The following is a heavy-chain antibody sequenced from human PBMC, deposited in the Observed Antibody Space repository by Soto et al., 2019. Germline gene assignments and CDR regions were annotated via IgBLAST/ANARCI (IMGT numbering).Heavy chain of an antibody. CDR1: GYTFTSYA. CDR3: ARIQPGHDAFDI. CDR2: INAGNGNT. Sequence: ASVKVSCKASGYTFTSYAMHWVRQAPGQRLEWMGWINAGNGNTKYSQKFQGRVTITRDTSASTAYMELSSLRSEGTAVYYCARIQPGHDAFDIWGQGTMVTGSS. D-gene: IGHD5-18*01. J-gene: IGHJ3*02. V-gene: IGHV1-3*01.